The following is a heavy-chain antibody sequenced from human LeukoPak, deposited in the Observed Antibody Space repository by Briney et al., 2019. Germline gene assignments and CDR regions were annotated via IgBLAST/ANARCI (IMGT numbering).Heavy chain of an antibody. V-gene: IGHV4-61*02. CDR2: IYTSGST. Sequence: SETLSLTCTVSGGSISSGSYYWSWIRQPAGKGLEWIGRIYTSGSTNYNPSLKSRVTISVDTSKNQFSLKLSSVTAADTAVYYCARELRGVAATPYNWFDPWGQGTLVTVSS. D-gene: IGHD2-15*01. CDR3: ARELRGVAATPYNWFDP. CDR1: GGSISSGSYY. J-gene: IGHJ5*02.